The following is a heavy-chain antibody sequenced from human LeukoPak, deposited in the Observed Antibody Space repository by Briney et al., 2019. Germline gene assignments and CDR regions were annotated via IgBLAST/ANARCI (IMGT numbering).Heavy chain of an antibody. CDR1: GYILTDYY. CDR2: INPKSGGT. CDR3: ARDLASTPNWEFDY. Sequence: ASVKVSCKASGYILTDYYIHWVRQAPGQGLEWMGRINPKSGGTEDAQDFQGRVTMTRDTSINTAYMELSSLISDDTAVYYCARDLASTPNWEFDYWGQGTPVTVSP. J-gene: IGHJ4*02. D-gene: IGHD1-1*01. V-gene: IGHV1-2*06.